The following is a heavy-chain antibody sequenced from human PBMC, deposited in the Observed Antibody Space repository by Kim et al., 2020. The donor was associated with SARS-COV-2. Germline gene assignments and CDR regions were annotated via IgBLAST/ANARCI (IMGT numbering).Heavy chain of an antibody. Sequence: GGSLRLSCAASGFTFSSYEMNWVRQAPEKGLEWVSYISSSANMIFYADSVKGRFAISRDNAKNSLFLEMNSLRAEDTAVYYCARDQRFGSYGMDVWGQGTTVTVSS. J-gene: IGHJ6*02. CDR1: GFTFSSYE. CDR3: ARDQRFGSYGMDV. V-gene: IGHV3-48*03. D-gene: IGHD3-10*01. CDR2: ISSSANMI.